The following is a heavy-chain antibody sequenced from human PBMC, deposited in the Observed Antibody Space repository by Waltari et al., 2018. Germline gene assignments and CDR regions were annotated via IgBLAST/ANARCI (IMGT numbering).Heavy chain of an antibody. CDR3: AKDHWPGARHYFDY. CDR1: GFSLSTSGVG. Sequence: QITLKESGPTLVKPTQTLTLTCTFSGFSLSTSGVGVGWIRQPPGKALEWLALIYWNDDKRYSPSLKSRLTITKDTSKNQVVLTMTNMDPVDTATYYCAKDHWPGARHYFDYWGQGTLVTVSS. D-gene: IGHD1-26*01. CDR2: IYWNDDK. J-gene: IGHJ4*02. V-gene: IGHV2-5*01.